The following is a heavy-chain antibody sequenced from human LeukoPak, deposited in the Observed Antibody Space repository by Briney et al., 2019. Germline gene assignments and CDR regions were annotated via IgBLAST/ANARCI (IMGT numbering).Heavy chain of an antibody. Sequence: ASVKVSCTASGYTFTAYYIHWVRQAPGQGLEWMGWINPNSGGTNYALKFRGRVTMTRDTSISTASMELSRLISDDTAVYYCARPQDHGGNVENFNIWGQGTMVTVSS. J-gene: IGHJ3*02. V-gene: IGHV1-2*02. CDR3: ARPQDHGGNVENFNI. CDR2: INPNSGGT. CDR1: GYTFTAYY. D-gene: IGHD4-23*01.